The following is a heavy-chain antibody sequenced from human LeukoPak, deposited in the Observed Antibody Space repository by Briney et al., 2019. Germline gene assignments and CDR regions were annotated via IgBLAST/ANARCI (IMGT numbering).Heavy chain of an antibody. CDR1: GGSISSSSYY. D-gene: IGHD3-3*01. CDR3: ARVGSLYDFWSGQYYRYYYYMDV. Sequence: ETLSLTCTVSGGSISSSSYYWGWVRQAPGKGLVWVSRINSDGSSTTYADSVKGRFTISRDNAKNTVYLQMNSLRAEDTAMYFCARVGSLYDFWSGQYYRYYYYMDVWGKGTTVTVSS. V-gene: IGHV3-74*01. CDR2: INSDGSST. J-gene: IGHJ6*03.